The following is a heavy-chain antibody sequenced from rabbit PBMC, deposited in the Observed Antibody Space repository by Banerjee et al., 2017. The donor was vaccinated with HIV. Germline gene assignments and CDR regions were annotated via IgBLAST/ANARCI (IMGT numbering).Heavy chain of an antibody. Sequence: QEQLKETGGGLVQPGGSLKLSCKASGFDFSSYTMNWVRQAPGKGLEWIGYIYPGFGTTDYESWVNGRFTISKTSSTTVTLQMTSLTVADTATYFCARGYGGNIDAFAPWGQGTLVTVS. CDR2: IYPGFGTT. CDR3: ARGYGGNIDAFAP. D-gene: IGHD4-2*01. CDR1: GFDFSSYT. V-gene: IGHV1S39*01. J-gene: IGHJ2*01.